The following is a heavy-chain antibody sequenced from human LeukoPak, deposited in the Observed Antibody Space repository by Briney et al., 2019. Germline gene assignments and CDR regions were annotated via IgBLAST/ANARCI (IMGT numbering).Heavy chain of an antibody. V-gene: IGHV3-7*01. CDR1: GFSFSSYW. D-gene: IGHD2/OR15-2a*01. Sequence: QPGGSLRLSCTASGFSFSSYWMSWVRQTPGKGLEWVASIKQDGTEKYYVDSVKGRFTISKDNSKNSLYLQMNTLRAEDTAVYYCAREDHSTYAYWGREPWSPSPQ. CDR3: AREDHSTYAY. CDR2: IKQDGTEK. J-gene: IGHJ4*02.